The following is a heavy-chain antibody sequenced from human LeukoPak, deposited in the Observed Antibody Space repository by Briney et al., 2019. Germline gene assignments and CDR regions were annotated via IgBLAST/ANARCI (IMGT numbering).Heavy chain of an antibody. Sequence: ETLSLTCTVSGGSISSGGYYWSWIRQHPGKGLEWVANIKQDGNEKYYVDSVKGRFTISRDNAKNSLYLQMNSLRAEDTAVYYCASYPTPGIGAAGTFNYWGQGTLVTVSS. CDR1: GGSISSGGYY. CDR2: IKQDGNEK. D-gene: IGHD6-13*01. V-gene: IGHV3-7*03. CDR3: ASYPTPGIGAAGTFNY. J-gene: IGHJ4*02.